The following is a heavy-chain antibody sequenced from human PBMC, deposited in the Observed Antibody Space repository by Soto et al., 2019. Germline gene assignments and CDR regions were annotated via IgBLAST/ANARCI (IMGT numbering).Heavy chain of an antibody. V-gene: IGHV1-69*13. CDR2: IIPIFGTA. CDR3: ARDTGYPYPYYFDY. CDR1: GGTFSSYA. D-gene: IGHD2-15*01. Sequence: ASVKVSCKASGGTFSSYAISWVRQAPGQGLEWMGGIIPIFGTANYAQKFQGRVTITADESTSAAYMELSSLRSEDTAVYYCARDTGYPYPYYFDYWGQGTLVTVPQ. J-gene: IGHJ4*02.